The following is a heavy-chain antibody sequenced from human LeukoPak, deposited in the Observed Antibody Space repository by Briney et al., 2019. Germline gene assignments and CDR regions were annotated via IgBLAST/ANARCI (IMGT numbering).Heavy chain of an antibody. J-gene: IGHJ4*02. V-gene: IGHV3-30*02. CDR3: AKDRRGVRGVPTLDY. CDR1: GFTFSSYS. CDR2: IRYDGSNK. Sequence: PGGSLRLSCAASGFTFSSYSMQWVRQTPGKGLEWVAFIRYDGSNKYYADSVKGRFTISRDNSKNTLYLQMNSLRAEDTAVYYCAKDRRGVRGVPTLDYWGQGTLVTVSS. D-gene: IGHD3-10*01.